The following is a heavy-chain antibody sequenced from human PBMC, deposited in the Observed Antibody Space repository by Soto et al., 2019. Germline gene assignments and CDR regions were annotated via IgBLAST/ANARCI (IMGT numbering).Heavy chain of an antibody. D-gene: IGHD3-3*01. CDR3: AKVFVFTIREGFDY. V-gene: IGHV3-23*01. CDR2: ITGSGDNT. CDR1: GFTFSRYA. J-gene: IGHJ4*02. Sequence: EVQLLESGGGLVQPGGSLGLSCAASGFTFSRYAMSWVRQAPGKGLGWVSAITGSGDNTYYADSVKGRFTVSRDHTQSTLYLQMSSRRAEDTEVYYCAKVFVFTIREGFDYWGLGTLVTVSS.